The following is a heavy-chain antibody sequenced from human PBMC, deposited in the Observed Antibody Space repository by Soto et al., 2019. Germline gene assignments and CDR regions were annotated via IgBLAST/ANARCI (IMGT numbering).Heavy chain of an antibody. CDR2: ISGGGDVT. V-gene: IGHV3-23*01. CDR3: ACKGTTDPSY. Sequence: VRQAPGKGLDWVSSISGGGDVTYYAHSVKGRFTVSRDNSQRTLYLQMNILRPEDTAVYYCACKGTTDPSYWGKRTLVPGFS. J-gene: IGHJ4*02. D-gene: IGHD3-10*01.